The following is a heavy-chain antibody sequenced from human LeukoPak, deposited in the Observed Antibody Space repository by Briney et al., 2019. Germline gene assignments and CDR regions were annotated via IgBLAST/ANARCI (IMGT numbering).Heavy chain of an antibody. CDR3: ARGGYYDFWSGTSYWFDP. V-gene: IGHV4-59*01. CDR2: IYYSGST. CDR1: GGSISSYY. Sequence: SQTLSLTCTVSGGSISSYYWGWIRQPPGKGLEWIGYIYYSGSTNYNPSLKSRVTISVDTSKNQFSLKLSSVTAADTAVYYCARGGYYDFWSGTSYWFDPWGQGTLVTVSS. D-gene: IGHD3-3*01. J-gene: IGHJ5*02.